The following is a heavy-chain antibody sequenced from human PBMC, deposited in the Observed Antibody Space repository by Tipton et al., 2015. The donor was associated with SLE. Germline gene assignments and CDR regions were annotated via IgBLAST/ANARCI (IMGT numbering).Heavy chain of an antibody. V-gene: IGHV3-11*01. CDR1: GFTFSDYY. Sequence: GSLRLSCAASGFTFSDYYMSWIRQAPGKGLEWVSYISSSGSTIYYADSVKGRFTTSRDNAKNSLYLQMNSLRAEDTAAYYCARDLSYYYDSSGYRPGMDVWGQGTTVTVSS. CDR2: ISSSGSTI. CDR3: ARDLSYYYDSSGYRPGMDV. D-gene: IGHD3-22*01. J-gene: IGHJ6*02.